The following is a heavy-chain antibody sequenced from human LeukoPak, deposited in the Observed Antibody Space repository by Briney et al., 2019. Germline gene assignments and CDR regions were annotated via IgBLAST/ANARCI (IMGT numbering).Heavy chain of an antibody. CDR2: IIPIFGTA. Sequence: ASVKVSCKASGYTFTSYGISWVRQAPGQGLEWMGGIIPIFGTANYAQKFQGRVTITADKSTSTAYMELSSLRSEDTAVYYCATLTTVTFYYYYYYMDVWGKGTTVTVSS. V-gene: IGHV1-69*06. CDR3: ATLTTVTFYYYYYYMDV. J-gene: IGHJ6*03. CDR1: GYTFTSYG. D-gene: IGHD4-17*01.